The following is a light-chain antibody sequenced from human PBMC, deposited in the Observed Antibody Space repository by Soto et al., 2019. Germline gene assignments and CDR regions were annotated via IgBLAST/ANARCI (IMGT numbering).Light chain of an antibody. V-gene: IGKV3D-15*01. J-gene: IGKJ5*01. Sequence: EIVMTQSPATLSVSPGERATLSCMASQSVNSKVAWYQQKPGQAPRLLIYGASSRATGIPDRFSGSGSGTEFTLTISSLQPEDFATYYCQQHGQWPITFGQGTRLEIK. CDR1: QSVNSK. CDR3: QQHGQWPIT. CDR2: GAS.